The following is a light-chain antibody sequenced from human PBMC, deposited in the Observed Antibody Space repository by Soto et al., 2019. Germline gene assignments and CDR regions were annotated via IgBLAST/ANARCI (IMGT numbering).Light chain of an antibody. J-gene: IGKJ5*01. Sequence: EIVLTQSPCTLSLSPGEGANLFCGASQSVSSSYIAWYPQSPGQTPSMLIYGASTRATGIPDRFSGSGSGTHCTLTISRLEPGDFAVYYCQHFGGTTFTFGQGTRLEIK. CDR1: QSVSSSY. CDR3: QHFGGTTFT. CDR2: GAS. V-gene: IGKV3-20*01.